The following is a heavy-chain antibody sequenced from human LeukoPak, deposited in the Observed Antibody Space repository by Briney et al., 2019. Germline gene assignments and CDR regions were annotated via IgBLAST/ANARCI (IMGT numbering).Heavy chain of an antibody. CDR2: ISSSSSYI. J-gene: IGHJ4*02. CDR3: ARDKGYCSGGSCYSAWDY. CDR1: GFTFSSYS. D-gene: IGHD2-15*01. V-gene: IGHV3-21*01. Sequence: GGSLRLSCAASGFTFSSYSMNWVRQAPGKGLEWVSSISSSSSYIYYADSVKGRFTISRDNAKNSLYLQMNSLRAEDTAVYYCARDKGYCSGGSCYSAWDYWGQGTLVTVSS.